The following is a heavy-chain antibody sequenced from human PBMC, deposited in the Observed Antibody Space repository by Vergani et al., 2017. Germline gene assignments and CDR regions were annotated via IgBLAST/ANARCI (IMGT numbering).Heavy chain of an antibody. CDR1: GGSISSSSYY. CDR3: ARDYYYGSGSYSYYYGMDV. D-gene: IGHD3-10*01. Sequence: QLQLQESGPGLVKPSETLSLTCTVSGGSISSSSYYWGWIRQPPGKGLEWIGSSYYSGSTNYNPSLKSRVTISVDTSKNQCSLKLSSVTAADTAVYYCARDYYYGSGSYSYYYGMDVWGQGTTVTVSS. J-gene: IGHJ6*02. CDR2: SYYSGST. V-gene: IGHV4-39*07.